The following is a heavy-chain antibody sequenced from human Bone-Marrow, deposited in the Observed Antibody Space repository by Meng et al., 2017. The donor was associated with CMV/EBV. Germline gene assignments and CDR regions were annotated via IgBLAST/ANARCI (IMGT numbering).Heavy chain of an antibody. Sequence: SETLSLTCTVSGGSISSSSYYWGWIRQPPGKGLEWIGSIYYSGSTYYNPSLKRRVTISADTSKTQFSLNLSSVTAADTAVYYCARIKYSSSLSVYYYYGMDVWGQGTTVTVSS. CDR1: GGSISSSSYY. CDR3: ARIKYSSSLSVYYYYGMDV. V-gene: IGHV4-39*01. CDR2: IYYSGST. D-gene: IGHD6-6*01. J-gene: IGHJ6*02.